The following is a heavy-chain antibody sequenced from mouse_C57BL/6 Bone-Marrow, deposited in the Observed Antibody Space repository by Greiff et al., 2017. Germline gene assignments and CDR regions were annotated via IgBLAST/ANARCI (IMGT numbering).Heavy chain of an antibody. CDR2: IYPRSGNT. Sequence: VKLMESGAELARPGASVKLSCKASGYTFTSYGISWVKQRTGQGLEWIGEIYPRSGNTDYNEKFQGKATLTADKSSSTAYMELRSLPSEDSAVYFCARGVYYVSSPAWFAYWGQGTLVTVSA. J-gene: IGHJ3*01. CDR3: ARGVYYVSSPAWFAY. D-gene: IGHD1-1*01. V-gene: IGHV1-81*01. CDR1: GYTFTSYG.